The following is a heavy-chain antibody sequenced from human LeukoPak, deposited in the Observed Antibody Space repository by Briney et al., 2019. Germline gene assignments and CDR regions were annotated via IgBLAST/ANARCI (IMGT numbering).Heavy chain of an antibody. V-gene: IGHV3-23*01. CDR2: ISGSGGST. J-gene: IGHJ4*02. CDR3: AKDAFHSRNGWYVSEY. D-gene: IGHD6-19*01. Sequence: PGGSLRLSCAASGFTFSTYAMTWVRQAPGKGLEWVSVISGSGGSTYYADSVKGRFTISRDNSKNTLYLQMNSLRAEDTAVYYCAKDAFHSRNGWYVSEYWGRGTLVTVSS. CDR1: GFTFSTYA.